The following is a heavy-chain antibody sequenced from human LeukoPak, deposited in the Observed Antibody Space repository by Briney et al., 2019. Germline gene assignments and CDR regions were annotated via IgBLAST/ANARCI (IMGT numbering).Heavy chain of an antibody. Sequence: GGSLRLSCAASGFTFSSYWMSWVRQAPGKGLEWVGFIRSKAYGGTTEYAASVKGRFTISRDDSKSIAYLQMNSLKTEDTAVYYCTRGRFGFDYWGQGTLVTVSS. CDR1: GFTFSSYW. J-gene: IGHJ4*02. CDR2: IRSKAYGGTT. V-gene: IGHV3-49*04. CDR3: TRGRFGFDY. D-gene: IGHD3-3*01.